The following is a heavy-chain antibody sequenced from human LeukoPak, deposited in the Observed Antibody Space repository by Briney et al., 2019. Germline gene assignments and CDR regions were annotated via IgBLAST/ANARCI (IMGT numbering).Heavy chain of an antibody. CDR2: ISFDGSKV. V-gene: IGHV3-30*18. CDR3: VKRGGGDHGLDV. D-gene: IGHD2-21*02. CDR1: GFTFTRYA. J-gene: IGHJ6*02. Sequence: GGSLRLSCAASGFTFTRYAIHWVRQPPGEGPECAAVISFDGSKVYYADSVKGRFTISRDDSKNTAYLQMNSLRLEDTAMYYCVKRGGGDHGLDVWGQGTTVTVSS.